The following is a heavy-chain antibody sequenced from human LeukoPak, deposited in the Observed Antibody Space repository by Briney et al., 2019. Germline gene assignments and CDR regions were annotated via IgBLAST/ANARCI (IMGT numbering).Heavy chain of an antibody. D-gene: IGHD3-3*01. Sequence: SETLSLTCTVSGGSISSYYWSWIRQPAGKGLEWIGRIYTSGSTNYNPSLKSRVTMSVDTSKNQFSLKLSSVTAADTAVYYCARDLPTFDYDFWSGYHVWFDPWGQGTLVTVSS. CDR3: ARDLPTFDYDFWSGYHVWFDP. V-gene: IGHV4-4*07. CDR2: IYTSGST. CDR1: GGSISSYY. J-gene: IGHJ5*02.